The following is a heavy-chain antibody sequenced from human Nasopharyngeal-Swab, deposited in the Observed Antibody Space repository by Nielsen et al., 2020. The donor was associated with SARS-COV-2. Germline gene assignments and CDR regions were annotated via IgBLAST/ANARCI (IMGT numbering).Heavy chain of an antibody. CDR2: INTNTGNP. CDR3: AREGDIVVVPSPAGFDP. CDR1: GYTFTSYA. Sequence: VSVKVSCKASGYTFTSYAMNWVRQAPGQGLEWMGWINTNTGNPTYAQGLTGRFVFSLDTSVSTAYLQISSLEAEDTAVYYCAREGDIVVVPSPAGFDPWGQGTLVTVSS. V-gene: IGHV7-4-1*02. D-gene: IGHD2-2*01. J-gene: IGHJ5*02.